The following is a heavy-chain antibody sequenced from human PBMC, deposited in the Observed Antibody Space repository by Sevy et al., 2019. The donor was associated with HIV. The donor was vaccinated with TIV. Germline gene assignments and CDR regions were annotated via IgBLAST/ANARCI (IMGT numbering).Heavy chain of an antibody. CDR1: GGSFSGYY. CDR2: INHSGST. D-gene: IGHD3-10*01. J-gene: IGHJ5*02. V-gene: IGHV4-34*01. Sequence: SETLSLTCAVYGGSFSGYYWSWIRQPPGTGLEWIGEINHSGSTNYNPSLKSRVTISVDTSKNQFSLKLSSVTAADTAVYYCARGGRTRFYYGSGSLPYNWFDPWGQGTLVTVSS. CDR3: ARGGRTRFYYGSGSLPYNWFDP.